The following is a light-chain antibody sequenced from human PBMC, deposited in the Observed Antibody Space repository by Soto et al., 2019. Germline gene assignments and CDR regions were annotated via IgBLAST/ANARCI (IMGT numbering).Light chain of an antibody. Sequence: IVLTQSPATLSVSPGERATLSCRASQNIISNLAWYQQKPGQAPRLLIYGASTRATGIPARFSGSGSGTDFTLTISSLEPEDFAVYYCHQYGSSRHTFGQGTKVDIK. J-gene: IGKJ2*01. V-gene: IGKV3-20*01. CDR3: HQYGSSRHT. CDR2: GAS. CDR1: QNIISN.